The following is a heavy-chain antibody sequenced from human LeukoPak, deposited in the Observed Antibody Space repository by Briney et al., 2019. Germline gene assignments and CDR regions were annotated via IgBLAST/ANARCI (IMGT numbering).Heavy chain of an antibody. CDR3: AGGSSWYRGIDY. J-gene: IGHJ4*02. D-gene: IGHD6-13*01. CDR1: GFNFSSYA. V-gene: IGHV3-64*01. CDR2: ISTNGGST. Sequence: PGGSLRLSCAASGFNFSSYAMYWVRQAPGKGLEYVSAISTNGGSTYYANSVKGRFTISRDNSKNTLYLQMGSLRAEDMAVYYCAGGSSWYRGIDYWGQGTLVTVSS.